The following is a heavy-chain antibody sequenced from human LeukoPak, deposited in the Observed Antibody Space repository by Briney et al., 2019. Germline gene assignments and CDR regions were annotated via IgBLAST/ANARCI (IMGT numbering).Heavy chain of an antibody. D-gene: IGHD3-22*01. Sequence: PGGSLRLSCAASGFTVSSNYMSWVRQAPGKGLEWVSVIYSGGSTYYADSVKGRFTISRDNSKNTLYLQMNSLRAEDTAVYYCARNTNYYDSSGYFPDYWGQGTLVTVSS. V-gene: IGHV3-66*01. J-gene: IGHJ4*02. CDR3: ARNTNYYDSSGYFPDY. CDR1: GFTVSSNY. CDR2: IYSGGST.